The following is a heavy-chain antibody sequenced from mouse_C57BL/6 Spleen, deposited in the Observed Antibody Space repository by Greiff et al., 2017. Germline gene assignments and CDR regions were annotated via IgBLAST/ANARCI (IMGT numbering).Heavy chain of an antibody. D-gene: IGHD1-1*01. CDR2: IWSGGST. CDR3: ARNYGSTRYWYFEV. Sequence: VQVVESGPGLVQPSQSLSITCTVSGFSLTSYGVHWVRQSPGKGLEWLGVIWSGGSTDYNAAFISRLSISKDNSKSQVFFKMNSLQADDTAIYYCARNYGSTRYWYFEVWGTGTTVTVTA. CDR1: GFSLTSYG. J-gene: IGHJ1*03. V-gene: IGHV2-2*01.